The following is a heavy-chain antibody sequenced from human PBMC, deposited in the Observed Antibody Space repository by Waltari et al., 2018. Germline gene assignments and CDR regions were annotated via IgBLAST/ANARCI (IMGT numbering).Heavy chain of an antibody. CDR2: INYIGRT. V-gene: IGHV4-34*02. CDR3: ARLGYSMIGGGTYSYYMDV. CDR1: GGSLSGFY. Sequence: QVQLQQWGAGLLKPSETLSLTCGVDGGSLSGFYWGWIRQPPGKGLEWIGEINYIGRTNYTPSLKSRVTISIDTSKKQFSLRLSSVTAADTAVYYCARLGYSMIGGGTYSYYMDVWGTGATVTIS. J-gene: IGHJ6*03. D-gene: IGHD3-10*01.